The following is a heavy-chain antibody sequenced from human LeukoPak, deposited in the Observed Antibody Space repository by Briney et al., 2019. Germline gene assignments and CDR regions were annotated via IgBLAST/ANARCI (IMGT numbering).Heavy chain of an antibody. Sequence: SETLSVTCAIYGGSFSHYYWSWIRQPPGKGLEWVGEIHPSGSTSFNPSLGSRVSISKDTSKNQFSLKLTSVTAADTAVYYCSRGSDESKTGDYWGQGTLVTVSS. CDR2: IHPSGST. D-gene: IGHD6-25*01. V-gene: IGHV4-34*01. J-gene: IGHJ4*02. CDR1: GGSFSHYY. CDR3: SRGSDESKTGDY.